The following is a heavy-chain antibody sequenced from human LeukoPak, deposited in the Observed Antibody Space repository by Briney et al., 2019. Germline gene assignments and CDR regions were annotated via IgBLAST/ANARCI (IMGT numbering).Heavy chain of an antibody. V-gene: IGHV1-46*01. CDR1: GGTFSSYA. Sequence: ASVKVSCKASGGTFSSYAISWVRQAPGQGLEWMGIINPSGGSTSYAQKFQGRVTMTRDTSTSTVYMELSSLRSEGTAVYYCAREGGGYSYGPNFDYWGQGTLVTVSS. D-gene: IGHD5-18*01. J-gene: IGHJ4*02. CDR2: INPSGGST. CDR3: AREGGGYSYGPNFDY.